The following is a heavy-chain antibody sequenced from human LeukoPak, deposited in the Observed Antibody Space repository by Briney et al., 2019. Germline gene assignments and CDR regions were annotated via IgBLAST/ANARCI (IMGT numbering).Heavy chain of an antibody. CDR3: ARAPYSSSWRLYYYYYGMDV. CDR1: GYTFTSYD. V-gene: IGHV1-8*01. CDR2: MNPNSGNT. D-gene: IGHD6-13*01. Sequence: ASVKVSCKASGYTFTSYDINWVRQATGQGLEWMGWMNPNSGNTGYAQKFQGRVTMTRNTSISTAYMELSSLRSEDTAVYYCARAPYSSSWRLYYYYYGMDVWGQGTTVTVSS. J-gene: IGHJ6*02.